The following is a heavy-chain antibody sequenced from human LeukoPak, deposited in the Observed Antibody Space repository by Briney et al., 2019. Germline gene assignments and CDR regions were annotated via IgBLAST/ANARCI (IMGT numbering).Heavy chain of an antibody. CDR3: ARESYDSSGYYYGGGFDY. D-gene: IGHD3-22*01. Sequence: GGSLRLSCAASGFTFSSYWIHWLRQAPGKGLVWVSRIYSDATYYADSVKGRFTISRDNAKNTLYLQMNSLRAEDTAVYYCARESYDSSGYYYGGGFDYWGQGTLVTVSS. V-gene: IGHV3-74*01. J-gene: IGHJ4*02. CDR2: IYSDAT. CDR1: GFTFSSYW.